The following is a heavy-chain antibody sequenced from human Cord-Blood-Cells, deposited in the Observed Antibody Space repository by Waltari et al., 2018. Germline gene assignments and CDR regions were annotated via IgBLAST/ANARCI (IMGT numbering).Heavy chain of an antibody. CDR1: GYTFTDYY. CDR2: VDPEDGET. D-gene: IGHD3-10*01. CDR3: AHQASGGSGSYDYGMDV. Sequence: EVQLVQSGAEVKKPGATVKISCKVSGYTFTDYYMHWVQQAPGKGLEWMGLVDPEDGETIYAEKFQGRVTITAETSTDTAYMELSSLRSEDTAVYYCAHQASGGSGSYDYGMDVWGQGTTVTVSS. J-gene: IGHJ6*02. V-gene: IGHV1-69-2*01.